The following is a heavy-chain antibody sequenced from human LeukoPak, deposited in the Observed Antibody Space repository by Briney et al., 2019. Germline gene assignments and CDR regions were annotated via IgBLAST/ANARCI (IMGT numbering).Heavy chain of an antibody. CDR1: GLTFINAW. D-gene: IGHD1-14*01. V-gene: IGHV3-15*01. J-gene: IGHJ4*02. CDR2: IQSKYLNGRT. CDR3: TTMDEFNHGH. Sequence: GGSLRLSCAGSGLTFINAWMSWIRQAPGKGLEWVGRIQSKYLNGRTDYAAPVKGRFTISRDDSENTVFLQMNSLKIEDTAMYYCTTMDEFNHGHWGQGTLVTVSS.